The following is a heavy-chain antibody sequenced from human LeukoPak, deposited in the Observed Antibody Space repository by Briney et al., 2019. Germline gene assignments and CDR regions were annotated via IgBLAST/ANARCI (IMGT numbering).Heavy chain of an antibody. Sequence: EASVKVSCKASGGTFSSYAISWVRQAPGQGLEWMGRIIPILGIANYAQKFQGRVTITADKSTSTAYMELSSLRSEDTAVYYCARDSMIVVVITPRYYGMDVWGQGTTVTVSS. J-gene: IGHJ6*02. CDR2: IIPILGIA. CDR3: ARDSMIVVVITPRYYGMDV. V-gene: IGHV1-69*04. CDR1: GGTFSSYA. D-gene: IGHD3-22*01.